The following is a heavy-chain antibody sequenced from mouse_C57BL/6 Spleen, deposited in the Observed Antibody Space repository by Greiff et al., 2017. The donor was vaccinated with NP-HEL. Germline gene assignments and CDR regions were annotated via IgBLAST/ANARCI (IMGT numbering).Heavy chain of an antibody. V-gene: IGHV1-81*01. CDR2: IYPRSGNT. CDR3: ARSPVVATRYFDV. CDR1: GYTFTSYG. Sequence: VQLQQSGAELARPGASVKLSCKASGYTFTSYGISWVKQRTGQGLEWIGEIYPRSGNTYYNEKFKGKATLTADKSSSTAYMELRSLTSEDSAVYFCARSPVVATRYFDVWGTGTTVTVSS. J-gene: IGHJ1*03. D-gene: IGHD1-1*01.